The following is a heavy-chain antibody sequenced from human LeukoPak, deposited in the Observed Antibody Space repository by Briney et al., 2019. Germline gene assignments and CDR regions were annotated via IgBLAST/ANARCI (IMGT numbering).Heavy chain of an antibody. CDR3: ARSIVVVVAARRYNWFDP. J-gene: IGHJ5*02. Sequence: PSETLSLTCAVYGGSFSGNYWSWIRQPPGKGLEWIGEINHSGSTNYNPSLKSRVTISVDTSKNQFSLKLSSVTAADTAVYYCARSIVVVVAARRYNWFDPWGQGTLVTVSS. V-gene: IGHV4-34*01. CDR1: GGSFSGNY. CDR2: INHSGST. D-gene: IGHD2-15*01.